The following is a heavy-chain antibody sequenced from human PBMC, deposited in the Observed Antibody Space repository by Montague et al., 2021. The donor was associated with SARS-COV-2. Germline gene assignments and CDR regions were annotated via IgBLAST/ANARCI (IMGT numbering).Heavy chain of an antibody. Sequence: SETLSLTCTVSGGSISSYYWGWIRQPPGKGLEWIGYIYYSGSTNYNPSLKSRVTISVDTSKNQFSLKLRSVTAADTAVYYCARDGYYDNSGYYVRDAFDIWGQGTMVTVSS. V-gene: IGHV4-59*01. D-gene: IGHD3-22*01. CDR3: ARDGYYDNSGYYVRDAFDI. J-gene: IGHJ3*02. CDR2: IYYSGST. CDR1: GGSISSYY.